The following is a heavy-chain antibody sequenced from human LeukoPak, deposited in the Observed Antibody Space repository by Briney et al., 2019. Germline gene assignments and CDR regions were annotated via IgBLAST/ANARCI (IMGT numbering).Heavy chain of an antibody. D-gene: IGHD1-1*01. J-gene: IGHJ3*02. CDR2: ISYDGSNK. CDR3: ARGGARREGIGTAFDI. V-gene: IGHV3-30*03. CDR1: GFTFSSYG. Sequence: GGFLRLSCAASGFTFSSYGMHWVRQAPGKGLEWVAVISYDGSNKYYADSVKGRFTISRDNSKNTLYLQMNSLRAGDTAVYYCARGGARREGIGTAFDIWGQGTMVTVSS.